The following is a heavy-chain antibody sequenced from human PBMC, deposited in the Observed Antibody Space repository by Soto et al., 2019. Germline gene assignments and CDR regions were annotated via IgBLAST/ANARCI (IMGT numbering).Heavy chain of an antibody. Sequence: SVKVSCKASGGTFSSYAISWVRQAPGQGLEWMGGIIPIFGTANYAQKFQGRVTITADESTSTAYMELSSLRSEDTAVYYCARGTLYYYDSSGYHTFDIWGQGTMVTVSS. V-gene: IGHV1-69*13. CDR1: GGTFSSYA. D-gene: IGHD3-22*01. J-gene: IGHJ3*02. CDR3: ARGTLYYYDSSGYHTFDI. CDR2: IIPIFGTA.